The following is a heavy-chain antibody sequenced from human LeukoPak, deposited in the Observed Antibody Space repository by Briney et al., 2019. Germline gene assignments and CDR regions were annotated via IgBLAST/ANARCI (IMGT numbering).Heavy chain of an antibody. Sequence: KSSETLSLTCTVSGGSISSGGYYWSWIRQHPGKGLEWIGYIYYSGSTYYNPSLKSRVTISVDTSKNQFSLKLSSETAADTAVYYCARVHDSSGYYYDEGYYFDYWGQGTLVTVSS. V-gene: IGHV4-31*03. CDR2: IYYSGST. J-gene: IGHJ4*02. D-gene: IGHD3-22*01. CDR1: GGSISSGGYY. CDR3: ARVHDSSGYYYDEGYYFDY.